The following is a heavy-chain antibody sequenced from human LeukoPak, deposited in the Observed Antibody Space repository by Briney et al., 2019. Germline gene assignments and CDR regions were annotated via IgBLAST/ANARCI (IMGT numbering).Heavy chain of an antibody. V-gene: IGHV3-74*01. CDR1: EFTFSKYW. D-gene: IGHD6-19*01. CDR3: ATKQWLAPPPDS. Sequence: GGSLRLSCAASEFTFSKYWMLWVRQAPGKGLESVSRINTDGTVTTYADSVKGRFTVSRDNADNTMFLQMNSVRDEDTAVYYCATKQWLAPPPDSWGQGTPVTVSS. CDR2: INTDGTVT. J-gene: IGHJ4*02.